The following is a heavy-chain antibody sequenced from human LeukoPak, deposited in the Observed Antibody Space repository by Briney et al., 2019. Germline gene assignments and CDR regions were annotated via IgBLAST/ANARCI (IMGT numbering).Heavy chain of an antibody. CDR1: GFTFNNYA. V-gene: IGHV3-23*01. CDR2: ITIGGTDT. CDR3: ARDLSSVLIAAAGTYAFDI. D-gene: IGHD6-13*01. Sequence: GGSLRLSCAASGFTFNNYAMNWDRQAPGKGLEWVSAITIGGTDTFYVDSVKGRFTISRDNPKNTLYLQMNSLRAEDTAVYYCARDLSSVLIAAAGTYAFDIWGQGTMVTVSS. J-gene: IGHJ3*02.